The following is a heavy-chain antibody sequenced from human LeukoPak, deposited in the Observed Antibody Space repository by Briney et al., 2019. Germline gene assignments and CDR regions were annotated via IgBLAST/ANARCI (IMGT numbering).Heavy chain of an antibody. CDR2: IYTSGNT. Sequence: SETLSLTCTVSGGSISSYYWSWIRQPAGKGLEWIGRIYTSGNTNYNPSLKSRVTMSVDTSKNQFSLKLSSVTAADTAVYYCARDPGPYCGGDCSFDYWGQGTLVTVSS. CDR1: GGSISSYY. D-gene: IGHD2-21*02. V-gene: IGHV4-4*07. J-gene: IGHJ4*02. CDR3: ARDPGPYCGGDCSFDY.